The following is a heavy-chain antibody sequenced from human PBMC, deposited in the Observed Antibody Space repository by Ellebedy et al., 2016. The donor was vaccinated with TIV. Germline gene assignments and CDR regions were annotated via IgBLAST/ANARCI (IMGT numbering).Heavy chain of an antibody. CDR2: MNPDSGNT. CDR3: ARRSDYYDSSAYFY. CDR1: GYTFTSYD. Sequence: ASVKVSCXASGYTFTSYDINWVRQATGQGLEWMGWMNPDSGNTGYAQKFQGRVTMTRSTSISTAYMELNSLRSEDTAVYYCARRSDYYDSSAYFYWGQGTPVTVSS. V-gene: IGHV1-8*01. D-gene: IGHD3-22*01. J-gene: IGHJ4*02.